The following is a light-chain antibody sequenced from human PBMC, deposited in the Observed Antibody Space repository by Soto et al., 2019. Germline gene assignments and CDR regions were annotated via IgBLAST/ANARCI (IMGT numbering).Light chain of an antibody. CDR3: QQYNNWPLT. V-gene: IGKV3-15*01. CDR2: GAS. CDR1: QSVSSN. Sequence: EIVMTQSPVTLSVSPGERATLSCRASQSVSSNLAWYQQKPGQAPRLLIYGASTRATNIPARFSGSGSGTEFTLTISSLQSEDFAVSYCQQYNNWPLTFGGGTKVEIK. J-gene: IGKJ4*01.